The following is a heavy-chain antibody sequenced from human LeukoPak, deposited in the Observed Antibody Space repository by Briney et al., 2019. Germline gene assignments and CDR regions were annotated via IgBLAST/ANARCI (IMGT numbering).Heavy chain of an antibody. Sequence: ASVKVSCKASGGTFSSYAISWVRQAPGQGLEWMGGIIPIFGTANYAQKFQGRVTITTDESTSTAYMELSSLRSEDTAVYYCARAPYDFWSGYYIDYWGQGTLVTVSS. D-gene: IGHD3-3*01. CDR3: ARAPYDFWSGYYIDY. CDR2: IIPIFGTA. J-gene: IGHJ4*02. CDR1: GGTFSSYA. V-gene: IGHV1-69*05.